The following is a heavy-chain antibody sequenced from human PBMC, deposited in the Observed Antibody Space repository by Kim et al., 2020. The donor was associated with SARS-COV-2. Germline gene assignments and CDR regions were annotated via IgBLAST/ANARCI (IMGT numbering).Heavy chain of an antibody. CDR3: AKDQRSRGALGEYYFDY. Sequence: GSLSLSCAASGFTFASYAMSWLRQAPGKGLEWVSGITATGSGSFYGDSVKGRFTISRDNSRNTLYLQMNSLRVEDTAVYFCAKDQRSRGALGEYYFDYWGQGTLVTVSS. CDR1: GFTFASYA. V-gene: IGHV3-23*01. D-gene: IGHD3-16*01. J-gene: IGHJ4*02. CDR2: ITATGSGS.